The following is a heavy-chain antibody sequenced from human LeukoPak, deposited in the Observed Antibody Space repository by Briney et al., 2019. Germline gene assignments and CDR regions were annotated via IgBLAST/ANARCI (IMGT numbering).Heavy chain of an antibody. Sequence: PGGSLRLSCAASGFTFSSYSMNWVRQAPGKGLEWIGEINHSGSTNYNPSLKSRDTISVDTSKNQFSLKLSSVTAADTAVYYCARGRTVVVVAAKRSVRGYFDYWGQGTLVTVSS. CDR2: INHSGST. CDR1: GFTFSSYS. CDR3: ARGRTVVVVAAKRSVRGYFDY. V-gene: IGHV4-34*01. J-gene: IGHJ4*02. D-gene: IGHD2-15*01.